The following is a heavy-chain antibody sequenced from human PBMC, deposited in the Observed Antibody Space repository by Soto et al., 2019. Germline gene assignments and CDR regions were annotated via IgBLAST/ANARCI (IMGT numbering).Heavy chain of an antibody. V-gene: IGHV3-21*01. Sequence: EVQLVESGGGLVKPGGSLRLSCVASGFTFSGYSINWVRQAPGKGLEWVSYISGPSIYIYYADSVKGRFTISSDNAKRAVYLQVNSLRAEDTAVYYCARGFRNGFNVWGQGTTVSVSS. D-gene: IGHD2-8*01. J-gene: IGHJ6*02. CDR2: ISGPSIYI. CDR1: GFTFSGYS. CDR3: ARGFRNGFNV.